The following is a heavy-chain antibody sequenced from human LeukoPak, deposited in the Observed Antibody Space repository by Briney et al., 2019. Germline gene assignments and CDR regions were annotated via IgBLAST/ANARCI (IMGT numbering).Heavy chain of an antibody. J-gene: IGHJ4*02. Sequence: SETLSLTCTVSGYSISSGYYWGWIRQPPGKGLEWIGSIYHTGSTYYTPSLKSRVTISVDTSKNQFFLKLSSVTAADTAVYYCARENDRYGRIDYCGQGIHVTVSS. V-gene: IGHV4-38-2*02. CDR2: IYHTGST. CDR1: GYSISSGYY. CDR3: ARENDRYGRIDY. D-gene: IGHD1-1*01.